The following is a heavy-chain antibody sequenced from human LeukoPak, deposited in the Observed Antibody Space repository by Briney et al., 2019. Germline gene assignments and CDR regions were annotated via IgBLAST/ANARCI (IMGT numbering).Heavy chain of an antibody. J-gene: IGHJ2*01. CDR3: ARVYYSSSYDYWYFDL. D-gene: IGHD6-13*01. V-gene: IGHV4-59*01. Sequence: SETLSLTCTVSGVSISSYYWSWIRQPPGKGLEWIGYIYYIGSTNYNPSLKSRVTISVDTSKNQFSLKLSSVTAADTAVYYCARVYYSSSYDYWYFDLWGRGTLVTVSS. CDR1: GVSISSYY. CDR2: IYYIGST.